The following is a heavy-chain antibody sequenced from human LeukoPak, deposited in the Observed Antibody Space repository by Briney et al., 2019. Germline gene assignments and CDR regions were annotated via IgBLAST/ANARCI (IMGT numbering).Heavy chain of an antibody. CDR3: ARSPSSLIVGATTFDY. CDR1: GGSISSSTNW. D-gene: IGHD1-26*01. CDR2: IYHSGGT. V-gene: IGHV4-4*02. Sequence: SETLSLTCAVSGGSISSSTNWWSWVRQPPGKGLEWIGEIYHSGGTNYNPSLKSRITISVDKSQNQFSLKVNSLTAADTAVYYCARSPSSLIVGATTFDYWGQGTLVTVSS. J-gene: IGHJ4*02.